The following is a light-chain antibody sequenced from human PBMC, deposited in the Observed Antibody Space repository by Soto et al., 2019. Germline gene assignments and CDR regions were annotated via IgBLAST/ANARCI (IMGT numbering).Light chain of an antibody. CDR3: SSYAGSNIVL. CDR2: EVN. CDR1: SNDVGGYDY. Sequence: QSALSQPPSASGSPGQSVTISCTGTSNDVGGYDYVSWFQQHPGEAPKLMIYEVNKRPSGVPDRFSGSTSGNTASLTVSGLQAEDEADYYCSSYAGSNIVLFGGGTKLTVL. V-gene: IGLV2-8*01. J-gene: IGLJ2*01.